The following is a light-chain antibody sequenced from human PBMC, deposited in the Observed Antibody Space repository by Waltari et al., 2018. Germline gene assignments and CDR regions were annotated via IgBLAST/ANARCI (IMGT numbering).Light chain of an antibody. CDR1: SSDVGHYHL. V-gene: IGLV2-23*01. Sequence: QSALTQPASVSGSPGQSITISCPGTSSDVGHYHLVSWYHQYPGKAPKVMIYDDNRRPSGVSDRFSGSKSGNTASLTLSGVQAEDEADYYCCSYAGSYTWVFGGGTKLTVL. CDR3: CSYAGSYTWV. J-gene: IGLJ3*02. CDR2: DDN.